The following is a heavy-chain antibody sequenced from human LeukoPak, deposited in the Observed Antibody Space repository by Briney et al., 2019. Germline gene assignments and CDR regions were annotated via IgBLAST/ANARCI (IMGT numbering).Heavy chain of an antibody. J-gene: IGHJ3*02. CDR2: INHSGST. Sequence: SETLSLTCAVYGGSFSGYYWSWIRQPPGKGLEWIGEINHSGSTNYNPSLKSRVTISVDTSKNQFSLKLSSVTAADTAVYYCARVRGDYEGAFAFDIWGQGTMVTVSS. V-gene: IGHV4-34*01. CDR1: GGSFSGYY. D-gene: IGHD4-17*01. CDR3: ARVRGDYEGAFAFDI.